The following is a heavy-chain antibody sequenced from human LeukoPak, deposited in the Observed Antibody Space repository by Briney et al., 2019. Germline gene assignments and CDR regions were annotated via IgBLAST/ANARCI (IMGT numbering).Heavy chain of an antibody. D-gene: IGHD5-18*01. V-gene: IGHV3-21*01. CDR3: ARRATTERGYSYGLDY. CDR1: GFTFSSYS. CDR2: ISSSSSSYI. Sequence: PGGSLRLSCAASGFTFSSYSMNWVRQAPGKGLEWVSSISSSSSSYIYYADSLKGRFTISRDNAKNSLYLQMNSLRAEDTAVYYCARRATTERGYSYGLDYWGQGTLVTVSS. J-gene: IGHJ4*02.